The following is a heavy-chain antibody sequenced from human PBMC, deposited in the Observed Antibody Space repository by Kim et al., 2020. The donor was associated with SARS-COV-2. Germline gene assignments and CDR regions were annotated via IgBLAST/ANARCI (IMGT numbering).Heavy chain of an antibody. CDR3: AKVPNSGSYYYFDY. D-gene: IGHD1-26*01. V-gene: IGHV3-23*01. J-gene: IGHJ4*02. Sequence: AASLKGLLTIARDTSKNTLFLHMDSLRAEDTAVYYCAKVPNSGSYYYFDYWGQGTLVTVSS.